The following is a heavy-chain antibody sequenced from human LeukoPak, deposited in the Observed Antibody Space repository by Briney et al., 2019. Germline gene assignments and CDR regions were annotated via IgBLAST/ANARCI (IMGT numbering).Heavy chain of an antibody. CDR1: GGSISSYY. Sequence: SETLSLTCTVSGGSISSYYWSWIRQPPGKGLEWIGSIYYSGNTYYNPSLKSRVTISVDTSKNQFSLKLSSVTAADTAVYYCARARREYSYGYRPNEMGHYFDHWGQGTLVTISS. CDR3: ARARREYSYGYRPNEMGHYFDH. J-gene: IGHJ4*02. V-gene: IGHV4-59*12. CDR2: IYYSGNT. D-gene: IGHD5-18*01.